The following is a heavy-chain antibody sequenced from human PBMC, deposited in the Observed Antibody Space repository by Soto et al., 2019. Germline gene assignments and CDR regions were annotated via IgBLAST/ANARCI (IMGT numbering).Heavy chain of an antibody. V-gene: IGHV3-72*01. D-gene: IGHD3-10*01. CDR1: GFTFSDHY. CDR3: GRDSGRGFHFDY. CDR2: IRNRPNSYTT. Sequence: EEQLVESGGGLVQPGGSLRLSCAASGFTFSDHYMDWVRQAPGKGLEWVGRIRNRPNSYTTQYAASVKGRFAVLRDDSENVVYLQMNDLQTEDTAVYYCGRDSGRGFHFDYWGQGAQVTVSS. J-gene: IGHJ4*02.